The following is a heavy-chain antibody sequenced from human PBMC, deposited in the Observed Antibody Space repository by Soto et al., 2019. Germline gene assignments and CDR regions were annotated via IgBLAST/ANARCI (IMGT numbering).Heavy chain of an antibody. CDR1: GFTFSSYA. V-gene: IGHV3-23*01. D-gene: IGHD3-22*01. J-gene: IGHJ4*02. Sequence: PGGSLRLSCAASGFTFSSYAMSWVRQAPGKGLEWVSAISGSGGSTYYADSVKGRFTISRDNSKNTLYLQMNSLRAEDTAVYYCAKDLYYYDSSGYPEIYYFDYWGQGTLVTVSS. CDR3: AKDLYYYDSSGYPEIYYFDY. CDR2: ISGSGGST.